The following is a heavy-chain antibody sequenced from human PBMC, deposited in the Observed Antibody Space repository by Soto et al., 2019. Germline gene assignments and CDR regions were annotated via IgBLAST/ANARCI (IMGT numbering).Heavy chain of an antibody. CDR2: IIPIFGTA. CDR1: GGTFSSYA. V-gene: IGHV1-69*13. D-gene: IGHD3-3*01. Sequence: SVKVSCKASGGTFSSYAISWVRQAPGQGLEWMGGIIPIFGTANYAQKFQGRVTITADESTSTAYMELSSLRSEDTAVYYCARALTTIFGVVTPQGFDPWGQGTLVTVPS. J-gene: IGHJ5*02. CDR3: ARALTTIFGVVTPQGFDP.